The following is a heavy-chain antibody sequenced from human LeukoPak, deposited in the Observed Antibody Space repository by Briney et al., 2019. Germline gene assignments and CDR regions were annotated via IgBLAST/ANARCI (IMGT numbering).Heavy chain of an antibody. D-gene: IGHD6-13*01. Sequence: GRSLRLSCTASGFTFSSNGIHWVRQAPGKGLEWVAVISNSEGEKYFADSVRGRFTISRDNSKNTVYLQMNSLRTEDTAMYYCAKDRYRSWCVDYWGQGTLVTVSS. J-gene: IGHJ4*02. V-gene: IGHV3-30*18. CDR2: ISNSEGEK. CDR1: GFTFSSNG. CDR3: AKDRYRSWCVDY.